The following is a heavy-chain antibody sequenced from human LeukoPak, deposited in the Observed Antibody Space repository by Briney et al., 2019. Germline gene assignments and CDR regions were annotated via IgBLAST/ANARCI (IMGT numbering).Heavy chain of an antibody. CDR2: IYSSGST. CDR1: GGSISNYY. V-gene: IGHV4-4*07. D-gene: IGHD2-21*02. Sequence: PSVTLSLTCTVSGGSISNYYWNWIRQPAGKGLEWIGRIYSSGSTDSNPSLKSRVTTSVDTSKNQFSLNLSSVTAADSAVYFCARSRGRLLLIDYWGQGTLVTVSS. CDR3: ARSRGRLLLIDY. J-gene: IGHJ4*02.